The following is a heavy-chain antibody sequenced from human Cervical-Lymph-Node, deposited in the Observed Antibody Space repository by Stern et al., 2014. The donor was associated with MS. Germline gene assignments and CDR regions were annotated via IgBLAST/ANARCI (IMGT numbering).Heavy chain of an antibody. D-gene: IGHD1-1*01. CDR3: ARPPPRRKWDDPNYGMDV. Sequence: VQLVQSGAEVKKPGESLKISCKGSGYTFTNNWIAWVHQMPGKGLEWMGIIYPDDSDIRYSPSLQGQATIPADRSISTASLRGSSLKAGDSAVYYCARPPPRRKWDDPNYGMDVWGQGTTVTVSS. CDR2: IYPDDSDI. V-gene: IGHV5-51*07. CDR1: GYTFTNNW. J-gene: IGHJ6*02.